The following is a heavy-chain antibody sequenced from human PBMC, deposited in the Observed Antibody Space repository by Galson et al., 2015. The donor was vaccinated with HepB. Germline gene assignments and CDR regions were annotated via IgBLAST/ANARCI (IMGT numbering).Heavy chain of an antibody. D-gene: IGHD3-10*01. CDR2: INPDGSAK. V-gene: IGHV3-7*03. CDR3: ATDSGSYWTSDT. Sequence: SLRLSCAASGFTLRRYWVNWVRQAPGKGLQWVATINPDGSAKYYVDSVKGRFTISWDNAKNSLSLQMNSLRAEDTALYYCATDSGSYWTSDTWGQGTRVTVSS. CDR1: GFTLRRYW. J-gene: IGHJ3*02.